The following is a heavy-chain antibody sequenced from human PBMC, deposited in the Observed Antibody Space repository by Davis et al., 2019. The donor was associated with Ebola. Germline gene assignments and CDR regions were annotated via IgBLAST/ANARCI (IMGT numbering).Heavy chain of an antibody. CDR3: ARELLATGYKCADV. Sequence: SVKVSCKASGGTFSSYAISWVRQAPGQGLEWMGGIIPIFGTANYAQKFQGRVTITADESTSTAYMELSSLRSDDTAMYYCARELLATGYKCADVWGQGTLVTVSS. CDR1: GGTFSSYA. J-gene: IGHJ4*02. D-gene: IGHD3-9*01. CDR2: IIPIFGTA. V-gene: IGHV1-69*13.